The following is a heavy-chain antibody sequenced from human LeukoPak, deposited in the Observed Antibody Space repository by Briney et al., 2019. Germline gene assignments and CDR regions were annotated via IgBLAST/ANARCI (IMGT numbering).Heavy chain of an antibody. CDR2: ISGSGGSI. D-gene: IGHD3-3*01. CDR1: GFTFSSYS. V-gene: IGHV3-23*01. J-gene: IGHJ4*02. Sequence: GGSLRLSCAASGFTFSSYSMNWVRQAPGKGLEWVSSISGSGGSIYYADSVKVRFTISRDNSKNTLYLQMNSLRAEDTAVYYCAKEAFYDFWSGYTDYWGQGTLVTVSS. CDR3: AKEAFYDFWSGYTDY.